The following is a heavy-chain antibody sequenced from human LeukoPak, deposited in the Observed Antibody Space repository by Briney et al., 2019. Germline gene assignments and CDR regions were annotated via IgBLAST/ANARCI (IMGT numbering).Heavy chain of an antibody. CDR1: GFTFSSYA. V-gene: IGHV3-23*01. CDR2: ISGSGGST. J-gene: IGHJ4*02. CDR3: AGYPQSHSSGRYDSGY. Sequence: PGGSLRLSCAASGFTFSSYAMSWVRQAPGKGLEWVSGISGSGGSTYYADSVKGRFTISRDNSKNTLCLQMNSLRAEDTAVYYCAGYPQSHSSGRYDSGYWGQGTLVTVSS. D-gene: IGHD6-19*01.